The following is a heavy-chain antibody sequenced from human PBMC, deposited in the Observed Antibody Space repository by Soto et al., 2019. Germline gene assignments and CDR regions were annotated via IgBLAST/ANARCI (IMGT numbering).Heavy chain of an antibody. D-gene: IGHD1-7*01. V-gene: IGHV1-58*01. CDR2: IVVGSGNT. Sequence: MPLVKSGPEVKKPGTSLKVSCKASGFTFTSSAVQWVRQARGQRIEWIGWIVVGSGNTNYAQKFQERVTITRDMSTSTAYMGLISLRSEDTALYFCAAGGITGTTWWFHPWGQGTLVTVSS. CDR3: AAGGITGTTWWFHP. J-gene: IGHJ5*02. CDR1: GFTFTSSA.